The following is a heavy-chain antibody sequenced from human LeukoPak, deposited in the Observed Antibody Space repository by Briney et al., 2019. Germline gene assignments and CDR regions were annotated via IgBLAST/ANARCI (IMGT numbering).Heavy chain of an antibody. CDR2: ITCSGSST. V-gene: IGHV3-23*01. D-gene: IGHD4-17*01. Sequence: GGSLRLSCAASGFTFSSYAMTWVRQAPGKGLEWVSTITCSGSSTYYADSVKGRFTISRDNSKNTLYLQMNSLRAEDTAVYYCVKGGGDSYYYYMDVWGKGTTVTVSS. J-gene: IGHJ6*03. CDR3: VKGGGDSYYYYMDV. CDR1: GFTFSSYA.